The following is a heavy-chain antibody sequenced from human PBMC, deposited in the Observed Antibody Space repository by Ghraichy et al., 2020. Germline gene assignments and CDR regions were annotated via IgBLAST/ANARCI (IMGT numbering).Heavy chain of an antibody. Sequence: SVKVSCKASGGTFNNFAVNWVRQAPGQGLEWMGGIVPLYGTPNYAQEFQGRVTIIADDSTETAYMELTSLRSEDTAVYYCASPSPSRSFYPSFFECWGQGTLVTVSS. V-gene: IGHV1-69*13. CDR1: GGTFNNFA. J-gene: IGHJ4*02. CDR3: ASPSPSRSFYPSFFEC. CDR2: IVPLYGTP. D-gene: IGHD1-26*01.